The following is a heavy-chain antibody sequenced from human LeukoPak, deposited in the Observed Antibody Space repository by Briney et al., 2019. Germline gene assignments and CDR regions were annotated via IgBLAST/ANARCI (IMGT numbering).Heavy chain of an antibody. D-gene: IGHD2-15*01. CDR3: ARGRLAPRSGGGRDYYYGMDV. J-gene: IGHJ6*02. V-gene: IGHV4-34*01. CDR1: GGSFGAYY. CDR2: INHSGGT. Sequence: SETLSLTCTVYGGSFGAYYWSWIRQPPGKGLEWIGQINHSGGTNYNPSLKSRVTILVDSSKDQFSLKLTSVTAADTAVYYCARGRLAPRSGGGRDYYYGMDVWGQGTTVTVSS.